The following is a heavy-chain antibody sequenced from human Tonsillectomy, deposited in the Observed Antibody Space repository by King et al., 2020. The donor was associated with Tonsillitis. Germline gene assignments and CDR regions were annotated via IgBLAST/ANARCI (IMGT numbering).Heavy chain of an antibody. CDR2: INHSGST. D-gene: IGHD6-13*01. CDR3: ARGCIAAPFDY. CDR1: GGSFSGYY. Sequence: VQLQQWGAGLLKPSETLSLTCAVYGGSFSGYYWSWIRQPPGKGLEWIGEINHSGSTNYNPSLKSRVTISVDTSKKQFPLKLSSVTAADTAVYDCARGCIAAPFDYRRQGTLVTVSS. V-gene: IGHV4-34*01. J-gene: IGHJ4*02.